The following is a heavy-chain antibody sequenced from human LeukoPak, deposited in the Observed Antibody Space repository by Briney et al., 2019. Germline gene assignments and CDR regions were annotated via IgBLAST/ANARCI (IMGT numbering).Heavy chain of an antibody. CDR2: ISSSGSTI. J-gene: IGHJ6*03. Sequence: PGGSLRLSCAASGFTFSSYAMSWVRQAPGKGLEWVSYISSSGSTIYYADSVKGRFTISRDNAKNSLYLQMNSLRAEDTAVYYCARVRDYDFWSGPYYMDVWGKGTTVTVSS. D-gene: IGHD3-3*01. CDR3: ARVRDYDFWSGPYYMDV. V-gene: IGHV3-48*03. CDR1: GFTFSSYA.